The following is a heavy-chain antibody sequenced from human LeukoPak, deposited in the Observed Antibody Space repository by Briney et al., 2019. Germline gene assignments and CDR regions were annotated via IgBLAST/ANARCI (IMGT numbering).Heavy chain of an antibody. CDR1: GFTVSSYY. J-gene: IGHJ4*02. V-gene: IGHV3-72*01. CDR3: ARGLQGREDDHLAY. D-gene: IGHD3-16*01. Sequence: GGSLRLSCAASGFTVSSYYMSWVRQAPGKGLEWVGRTSDKVKGYTTEYAASVKGRFTISRDGSKNSLYLQMNSLRTEDTAVYYCARGLQGREDDHLAYWGQGTLVTVSS. CDR2: TSDKVKGYTT.